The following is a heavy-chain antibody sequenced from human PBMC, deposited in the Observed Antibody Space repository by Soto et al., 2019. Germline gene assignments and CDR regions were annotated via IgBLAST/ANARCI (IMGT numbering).Heavy chain of an antibody. CDR2: ITLVFGTA. D-gene: IGHD7-27*01. V-gene: IGHV1-69*01. Sequence: QVQLVQSGAEVKKPGSSVKVSCKASGGTFRTYTISWVRQAPGQGLEWMGGITLVFGTADYAQKFQGRVTITADESTSTAYMELSRLRSEDTAVYDCAREGGAPGAFDHWGQGTLVTVSS. J-gene: IGHJ4*02. CDR1: GGTFRTYT. CDR3: AREGGAPGAFDH.